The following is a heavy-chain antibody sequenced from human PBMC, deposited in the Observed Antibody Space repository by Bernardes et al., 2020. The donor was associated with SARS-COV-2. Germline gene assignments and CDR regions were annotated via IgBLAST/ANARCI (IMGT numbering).Heavy chain of an antibody. D-gene: IGHD3-16*02. J-gene: IGHJ3*02. V-gene: IGHV3-15*01. CDR2: IKSKTDGGTT. Sequence: GGSLRLSCAASGFTFSNDWMSWVRQAPGKGLEWVGRIKSKTDGGTTDYAAPVKGRFTISRDDSKNTLYLQMNSLKTEDTAVYYCTTDGDYVWGSYRYTPHDAFDIWGKGTMVTVSS. CDR1: GFTFSNDW. CDR3: TTDGDYVWGSYRYTPHDAFDI.